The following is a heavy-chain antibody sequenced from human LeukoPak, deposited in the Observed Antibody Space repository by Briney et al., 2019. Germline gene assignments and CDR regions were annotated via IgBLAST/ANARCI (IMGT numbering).Heavy chain of an antibody. CDR3: VRCITIFGVVIPEGGWFAP. CDR1: GYTFTSYG. CDR2: ISAYNGNT. V-gene: IGHV1-18*01. Sequence: GASVKVSCKASGYTFTSYGSSWVRQAPGQGLEWMGWISAYNGNTIYAQELQGRATMTTDTSTSTAYMELRSLRSDDTAVYYCVRCITIFGVVIPEGGWFAPWGQGTLVTASS. J-gene: IGHJ5*02. D-gene: IGHD3-3*01.